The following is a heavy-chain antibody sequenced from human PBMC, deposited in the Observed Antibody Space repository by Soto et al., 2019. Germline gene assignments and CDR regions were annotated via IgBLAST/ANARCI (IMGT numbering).Heavy chain of an antibody. D-gene: IGHD1-7*01. V-gene: IGHV1-69*13. Sequence: SVKVSCKASGGTFSSYAISWVRQAPGQGLEWMGGIIHIFGTANYAQKFQGRVTITADESTSTAYMELSSLRSEDTAVYYCARGGELQDAFDIWGQGTMVTVSS. J-gene: IGHJ3*02. CDR1: GGTFSSYA. CDR3: ARGGELQDAFDI. CDR2: IIHIFGTA.